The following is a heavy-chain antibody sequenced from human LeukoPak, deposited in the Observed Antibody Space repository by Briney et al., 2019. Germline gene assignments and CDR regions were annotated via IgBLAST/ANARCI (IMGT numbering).Heavy chain of an antibody. J-gene: IGHJ6*02. D-gene: IGHD2-2*01. CDR2: MNPNSGNT. CDR1: GYTFTRYD. CDR3: ARQGIVVVPAVYGMDV. Sequence: ASVKVSCKSSGYTFTRYDINWVRQATGQGREWMGWMNPNSGNTGYAQKFQGRVTMTRNTYISTAYMELSSLRSEDTAVYYCARQGIVVVPAVYGMDVWGQGTTVTVSS. V-gene: IGHV1-8*01.